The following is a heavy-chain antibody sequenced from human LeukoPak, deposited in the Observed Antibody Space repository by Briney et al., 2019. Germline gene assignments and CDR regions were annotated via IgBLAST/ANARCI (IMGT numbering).Heavy chain of an antibody. CDR2: IYYSGST. J-gene: IGHJ4*02. V-gene: IGHV4-59*01. CDR1: GGSIGSYY. Sequence: SETLSLTCTVPGGSIGSYYWSWIRQPPGKGLEWIGYIYYSGSTNYNPSLKSRVTISVDTSKNQFSLKLSSVTAADTAVYYCARVGAASSGYIGYYFDYWGQGTLVTVSS. CDR3: ARVGAASSGYIGYYFDY. D-gene: IGHD3-22*01.